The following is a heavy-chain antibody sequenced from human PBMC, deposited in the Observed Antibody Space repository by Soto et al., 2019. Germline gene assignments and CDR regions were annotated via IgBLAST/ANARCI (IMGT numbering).Heavy chain of an antibody. CDR1: GFTFSSYA. J-gene: IGHJ6*02. V-gene: IGHV3-30-3*01. D-gene: IGHD3-3*01. CDR2: ISYDGSNK. Sequence: PGGSLRLSCAASGFTFSSYAMHWVRQAPGKGLEWVAVISYDGSNKYYADSVKGRFTISRDNAKNSLYLQMNSLRAEDTAVYYCARGGFGVGPPVDYYYGMDVWGQGTTVTVSS. CDR3: ARGGFGVGPPVDYYYGMDV.